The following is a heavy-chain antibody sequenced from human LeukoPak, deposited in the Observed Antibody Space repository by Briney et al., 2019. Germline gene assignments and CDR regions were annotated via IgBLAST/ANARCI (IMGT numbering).Heavy chain of an antibody. Sequence: GGSLRLSCAASGFTSSSYAMSWVRQAPGKGLEWVSAISGSGGSTYYADSVKGRFTISRDNSKNTLYLQMNSLRAEDTAVYYCASLLRYFDWFPGLDYWGQGTLVTVSS. V-gene: IGHV3-23*01. CDR3: ASLLRYFDWFPGLDY. D-gene: IGHD3-9*01. CDR2: ISGSGGST. J-gene: IGHJ4*02. CDR1: GFTSSSYA.